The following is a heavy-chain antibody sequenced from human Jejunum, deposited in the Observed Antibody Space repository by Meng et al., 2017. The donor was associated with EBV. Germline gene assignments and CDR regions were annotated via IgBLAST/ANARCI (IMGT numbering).Heavy chain of an antibody. CDR1: GFTFSIYG. CDR2: ITGSGDGT. CDR3: ARDMEGGGYSFDY. J-gene: IGHJ4*02. D-gene: IGHD3-22*01. Sequence: ELQLVESGGGLVQPGXXXXLSCAASGFTFSIYGMSWARQAPGKGLEWVSTITGSGDGTYYADSVKGRFTISRDNSKNTLYLQMNSLTTDDTAVYYCARDMEGGGYSFDYWGQGTLVTVSS. V-gene: IGHV3-23*04.